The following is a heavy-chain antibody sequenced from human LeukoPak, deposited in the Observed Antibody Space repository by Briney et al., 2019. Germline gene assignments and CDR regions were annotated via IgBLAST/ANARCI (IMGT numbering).Heavy chain of an antibody. J-gene: IGHJ4*02. D-gene: IGHD3-10*01. Sequence: SGGSLRLSCTASGFTVSSDYMSWVRQAPGKCLEGVSFLYSGGTTHYADSVKGRFIISRDNSKNTLYLQMNSLRAEDTAVYYCARSSQVWSPYYFDYWGQGTLVTVSS. V-gene: IGHV3-66*01. CDR3: ARSSQVWSPYYFDY. CDR1: GFTVSSDY. CDR2: LYSGGTT.